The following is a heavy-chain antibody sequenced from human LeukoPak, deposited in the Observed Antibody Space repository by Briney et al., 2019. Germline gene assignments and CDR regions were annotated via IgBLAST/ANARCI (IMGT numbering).Heavy chain of an antibody. CDR2: IKSKTDGGTT. D-gene: IGHD4-17*01. CDR3: TTEKPTVTTIFDF. J-gene: IGHJ4*02. Sequence: GGSLRLSCAASGFTFSNAWMSRVRQAPGKGLEWVGRIKSKTDGGTTDYAAPVKGRFNISRDDSKSTLYLQMNSLKTEDTAVYYCTTEKPTVTTIFDFWGQGTLVTVSS. V-gene: IGHV3-15*01. CDR1: GFTFSNAW.